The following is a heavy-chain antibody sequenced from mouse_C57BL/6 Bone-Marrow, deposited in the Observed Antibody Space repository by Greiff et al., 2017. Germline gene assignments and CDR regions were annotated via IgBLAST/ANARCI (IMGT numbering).Heavy chain of an antibody. V-gene: IGHV1-55*01. CDR3: ARGYNWWGGSMDY. CDR1: GYTFTSYW. Sequence: QVQLQQPGAELVKPGASVKMSCKASGYTFTSYWITWVKQRPGQGLEWIGDIYPGSGSTNYNEKFKSKATLTVDTSSSTAYMQLSSLTSEDSAVYYCARGYNWWGGSMDYWGQGTSVTVSS. J-gene: IGHJ4*01. D-gene: IGHD1-3*01. CDR2: IYPGSGST.